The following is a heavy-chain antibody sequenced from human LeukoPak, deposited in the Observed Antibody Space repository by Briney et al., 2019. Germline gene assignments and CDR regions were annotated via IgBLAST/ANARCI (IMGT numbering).Heavy chain of an antibody. V-gene: IGHV3-23*01. D-gene: IGHD3-10*01. Sequence: PGGFLRLSCAASGFSFSSYAMSWVRQAPGKGLEWVSTISGGGGNTYYADSVKGRFTISRDISKSTLYLQMTSLRADDTAVYYCAKDGDIWLGDLNWFDPWGQGTLVTVSS. CDR2: ISGGGGNT. CDR1: GFSFSSYA. J-gene: IGHJ5*02. CDR3: AKDGDIWLGDLNWFDP.